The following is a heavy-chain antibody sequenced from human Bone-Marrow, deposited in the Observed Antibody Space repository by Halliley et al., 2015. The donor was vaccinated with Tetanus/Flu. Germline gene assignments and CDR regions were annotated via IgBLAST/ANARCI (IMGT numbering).Heavy chain of an antibody. Sequence: TLSLTCTVSGGSMSGYYLNWIRQPPGKGLEWLGLISYSGSTNYNPSLKSRVTISVDTSNNQFSLKLSSVTVADTALYYCVTGAGWLPDYWGQGTLVTVSS. V-gene: IGHV4-59*01. CDR2: ISYSGST. CDR1: GGSMSGYY. J-gene: IGHJ4*02. CDR3: VTGAGWLPDY. D-gene: IGHD5-12*01.